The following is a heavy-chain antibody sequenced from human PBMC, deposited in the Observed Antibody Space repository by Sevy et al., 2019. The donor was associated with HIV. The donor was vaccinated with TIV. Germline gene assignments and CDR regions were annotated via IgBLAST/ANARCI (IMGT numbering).Heavy chain of an antibody. J-gene: IGHJ6*02. CDR1: GGTFSNYA. CDR2: FIPMFDTA. V-gene: IGHV1-69*13. D-gene: IGHD3-22*01. CDR3: AGSYFDSSGYSPLYYYGMDV. Sequence: ASVKVSCKASGGTFSNYAISWVRQAPGQGLEWMGGFIPMFDTANYAQKFQGKVTLTADGYTTPAYMELSSLRSDDTAVYYCAGSYFDSSGYSPLYYYGMDVWGQGTTVTVSS.